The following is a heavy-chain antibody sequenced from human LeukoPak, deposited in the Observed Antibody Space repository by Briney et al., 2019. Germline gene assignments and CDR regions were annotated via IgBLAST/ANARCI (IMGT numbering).Heavy chain of an antibody. Sequence: SETLSLTCTVSGGWGGDYYWSWIRQPPGKGLEWIGYIYYNGNTFYTPSLKSRVTISFDASKNQFSLKLTSVTAADTAVYYCARPDIAGHGMDVWGQGTTVTVSS. D-gene: IGHD5-12*01. CDR3: ARPDIAGHGMDV. V-gene: IGHV4-30-4*01. J-gene: IGHJ6*02. CDR1: GGWGGDYY. CDR2: IYYNGNT.